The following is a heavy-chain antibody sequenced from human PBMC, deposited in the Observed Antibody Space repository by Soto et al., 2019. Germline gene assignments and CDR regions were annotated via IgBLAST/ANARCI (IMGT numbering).Heavy chain of an antibody. V-gene: IGHV4-30-4*01. CDR3: ARDHLFCISTSCHNWFDP. CDR1: GGSISSGDYY. D-gene: IGHD2-2*01. CDR2: IYYSGST. Sequence: KTSETLSLTCTVSGGSISSGDYYWSWIRQPPGKGLEWIGYIYYSGSTYYNPSLKSRVTISVDTSKNQFSLKLSSVTAADTAVYYCARDHLFCISTSCHNWFDPWGQGTLVTVSS. J-gene: IGHJ5*02.